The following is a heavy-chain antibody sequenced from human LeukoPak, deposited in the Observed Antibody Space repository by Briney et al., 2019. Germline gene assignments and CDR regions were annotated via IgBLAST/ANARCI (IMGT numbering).Heavy chain of an antibody. Sequence: SDTLSLTLTVSGVSISSSSYHWRGIRQPPGKGLAWIGIIYYSGSTYYNPSLKRRLTISLDTSKNKFSVKLISVTSTDAGVYYCATRRYCTSTSCYQYWFDPWGQGTLVTVSS. CDR1: GVSISSSSYH. CDR2: IYYSGST. D-gene: IGHD2-2*01. J-gene: IGHJ5*02. CDR3: ATRRYCTSTSCYQYWFDP. V-gene: IGHV4-39*01.